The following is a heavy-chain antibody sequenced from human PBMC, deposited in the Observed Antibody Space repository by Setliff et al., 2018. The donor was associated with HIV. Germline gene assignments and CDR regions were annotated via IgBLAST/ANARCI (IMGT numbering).Heavy chain of an antibody. CDR3: ASGSGIDWFDP. J-gene: IGHJ5*02. CDR2: IYPGDSDT. CDR1: GYIFTDYW. D-gene: IGHD3-10*01. V-gene: IGHV5-51*01. Sequence: GESLKISCEASGYIFTDYWIGWVRQMPGKGLEWMGIIYPGDSDTRYSPSFQGQVTISADKSTSTAYLQWTSLKASDSAMYYCASGSGIDWFDPWGQGTLVPVSS.